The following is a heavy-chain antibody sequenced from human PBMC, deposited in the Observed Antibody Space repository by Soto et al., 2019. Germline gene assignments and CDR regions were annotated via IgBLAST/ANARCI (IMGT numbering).Heavy chain of an antibody. D-gene: IGHD4-17*01. Sequence: SETLSLTCSVSGGSGSYKSYYWSGIRHPPGKRLEWIGYVYYSGTTNYNPSLKSRVTISVDLSKNRFSLRLSSVTTADTALYYCARTTAVPNTLRSRYFFDYWGQGTLVTVSS. CDR2: VYYSGTT. CDR3: ARTTAVPNTLRSRYFFDY. CDR1: GGSGSYKSYY. V-gene: IGHV4-61*01. J-gene: IGHJ4*02.